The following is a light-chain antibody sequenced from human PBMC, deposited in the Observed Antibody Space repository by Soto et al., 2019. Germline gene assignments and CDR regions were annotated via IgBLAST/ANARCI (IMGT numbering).Light chain of an antibody. CDR2: KAS. J-gene: IGKJ1*01. Sequence: DIQRTQSPSSSSASVGYRVTITCGASQTISSWLAWYQQKPGKAPKLLIYKASTLKSGVPSRFSGSGSGTEFTLTISSLKNDDFATYYCQHYNSYSEAFGQGTKVDIK. V-gene: IGKV1-5*03. CDR1: QTISSW. CDR3: QHYNSYSEA.